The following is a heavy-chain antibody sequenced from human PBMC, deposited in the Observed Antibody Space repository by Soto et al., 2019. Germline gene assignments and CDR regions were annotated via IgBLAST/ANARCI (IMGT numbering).Heavy chain of an antibody. D-gene: IGHD2-2*01. CDR1: GGSISSGTW. Sequence: SETLSLTCAVSGGSISSGTWWSWVRQPPGRGLEWIGEIYHSGSPNYNPSLKSRVTMSVDKSKNLFSLRLSSVTAADSALYYCPRRLPAAPNWFDTWGQGTLVTVSS. V-gene: IGHV4-4*02. J-gene: IGHJ5*02. CDR2: IYHSGSP. CDR3: PRRLPAAPNWFDT.